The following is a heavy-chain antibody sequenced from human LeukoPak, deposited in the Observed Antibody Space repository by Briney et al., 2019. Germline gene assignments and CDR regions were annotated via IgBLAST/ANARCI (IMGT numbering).Heavy chain of an antibody. Sequence: GGSLRLSCAASGFTFSSYAMNWVRQAPGRGLEWVSYIGPSGTAIYYADSVEGRFTISRDNAKNTLNLQMNSLRAEDTAVYYCAKDARRTFGLSSGLYRGSYYFDYWGQGTLVTVSS. CDR3: AKDARRTFGLSSGLYRGSYYFDY. V-gene: IGHV3-48*03. CDR1: GFTFSSYA. CDR2: IGPSGTAI. D-gene: IGHD6-19*01. J-gene: IGHJ4*02.